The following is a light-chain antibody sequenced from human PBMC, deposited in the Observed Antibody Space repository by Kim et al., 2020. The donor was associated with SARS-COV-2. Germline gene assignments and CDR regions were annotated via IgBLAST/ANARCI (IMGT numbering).Light chain of an antibody. J-gene: IGLJ1*01. V-gene: IGLV2-14*03. Sequence: QSALTQPASVSGSPGQSITISCTGTSSDVGGYNYVSWYQQHPGKAPKLMIYDVSNRPSGVSNRFSGSKSGNTASLTISGLQAEDEADYYCSSYTSRSTIEVFGTGTKVTVL. CDR2: DVS. CDR1: SSDVGGYNY. CDR3: SSYTSRSTIEV.